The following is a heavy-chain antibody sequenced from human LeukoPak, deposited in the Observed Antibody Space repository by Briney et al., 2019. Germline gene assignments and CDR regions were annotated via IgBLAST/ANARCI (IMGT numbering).Heavy chain of an antibody. CDR1: GFTFSSYS. D-gene: IGHD6-19*01. CDR2: ISGSSTYI. CDR3: ARDPSNTSGWKIYFDY. V-gene: IGHV3-21*01. Sequence: GGSLRLSCAASGFTFSSYSMNWVRQAPGKGLEWVSSISGSSTYIYYADSVKGRFTISRDNAKNSLYLQMNSLRAEDTAVYYCARDPSNTSGWKIYFDYWGQGTLVTVSS. J-gene: IGHJ4*02.